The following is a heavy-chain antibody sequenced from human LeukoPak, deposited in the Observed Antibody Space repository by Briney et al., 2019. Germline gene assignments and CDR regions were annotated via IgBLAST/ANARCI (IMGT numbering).Heavy chain of an antibody. D-gene: IGHD3-9*01. CDR2: FDPEDGET. J-gene: IGHJ4*02. V-gene: IGHV1-24*01. Sequence: ASGKVSCKVSGYTLTELSMHWVRQAPGKGLEWRGGFDPEDGETIYAQKFQGRVTMTEDTSTDTAYMELSSLRSYDTAVYYCATDPLRYFDWLLYDWGQGTLVTVSS. CDR3: ATDPLRYFDWLLYD. CDR1: GYTLTELS.